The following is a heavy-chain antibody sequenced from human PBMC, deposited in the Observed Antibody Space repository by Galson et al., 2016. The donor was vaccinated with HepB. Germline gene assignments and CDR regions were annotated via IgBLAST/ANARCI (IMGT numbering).Heavy chain of an antibody. J-gene: IGHJ3*02. CDR3: ARAIVGATTGTFDI. CDR2: INWNGGNI. CDR1: GFTFDDYG. D-gene: IGHD1-26*01. Sequence: LRLSCAASGFTFDDYGMNWVRQAPGKGLEWVSGINWNGGNIGYADAVKGRFTISRDNAKNSLYLQMSSLRAEDTALYHCARAIVGATTGTFDIWGQGTMVTVSS. V-gene: IGHV3-20*01.